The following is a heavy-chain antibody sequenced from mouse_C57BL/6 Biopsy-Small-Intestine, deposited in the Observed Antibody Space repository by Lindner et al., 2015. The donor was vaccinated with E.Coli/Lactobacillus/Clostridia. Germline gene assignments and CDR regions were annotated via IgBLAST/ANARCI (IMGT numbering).Heavy chain of an antibody. CDR1: GYTFTGYY. CDR2: INPNSGGT. Sequence: SVKVSCKASGYTFTGYYIHWVRQAPGQGLEWMGWINPNSGGTNYAQNFQGRVTMTRDTSISTAYMELSRLRSDDTAVYYCAREYCSSNSCSTFDYWGQGTLVTVSS. CDR3: AREYCSSNSCSTFDY. D-gene: IGHD1-1*01. J-gene: IGHJ4*01. V-gene: IGHV1-53*01.